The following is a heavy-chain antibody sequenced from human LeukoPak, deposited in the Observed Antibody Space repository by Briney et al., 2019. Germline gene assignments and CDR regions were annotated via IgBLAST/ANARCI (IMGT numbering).Heavy chain of an antibody. CDR3: ARDLWYYYDSSGYYYGWAY. V-gene: IGHV1-18*01. D-gene: IGHD3-22*01. Sequence: ASVKVSCKASGYTFTSYGISWVRQAPGQGLEWMGWISAYNGNTNYAQKLQGRVTMTTDTSTSTAYMELRSLRSDDTAVYYRARDLWYYYDSSGYYYGWAYWGQGTLVTVSS. CDR2: ISAYNGNT. J-gene: IGHJ4*02. CDR1: GYTFTSYG.